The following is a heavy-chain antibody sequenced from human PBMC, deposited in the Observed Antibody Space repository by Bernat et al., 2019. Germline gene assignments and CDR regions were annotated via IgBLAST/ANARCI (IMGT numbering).Heavy chain of an antibody. CDR1: GFTFSSYA. D-gene: IGHD5-24*01. V-gene: IGHV3-30-3*01. J-gene: IGHJ6*02. CDR2: ISFDGSNK. Sequence: QVQLVESGGGVVQPGRSLRLSCAASGFTFSSYAMHWVRQAPGKGLEWVAVISFDGSNKYYADSVKGRFTISRDSSKNTLYLQMNSLRAEDTAVHYCARGGYRYGSRWLQSPQSYYYYGMDVWGQGTTVTVSS. CDR3: ARGGYRYGSRWLQSPQSYYYYGMDV.